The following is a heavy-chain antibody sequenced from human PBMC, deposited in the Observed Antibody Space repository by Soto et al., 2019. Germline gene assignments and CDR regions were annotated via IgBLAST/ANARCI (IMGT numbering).Heavy chain of an antibody. CDR3: AREYSGSYYYYYGMDV. Sequence: VGSLRLSCAASGFTFSSDAMHWVRQAPGKGLEWVAVISYDGSNKYYADSVKGRFTISRDNSKNTLYLQMNSLRAEDTAVYYCAREYSGSYYYYYGMDVWGQGTTVTVSS. CDR1: GFTFSSDA. D-gene: IGHD1-26*01. V-gene: IGHV3-30-3*01. CDR2: ISYDGSNK. J-gene: IGHJ6*02.